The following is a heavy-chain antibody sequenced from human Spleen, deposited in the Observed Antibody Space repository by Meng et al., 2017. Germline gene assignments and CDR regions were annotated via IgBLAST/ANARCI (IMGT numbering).Heavy chain of an antibody. J-gene: IGHJ4*02. CDR1: GYTSASYG. V-gene: IGHV1-18*01. CDR3: ARGTPGRSYSDY. CDR2: FVSNADT. Sequence: QAQLLQSGAEVKKPGASFWISCKASGYTSASYGISWFRQAPGQGLEWMGWFVSNADTYPAQKFQGRVTMTRDTHTSTDFMELRSLRFDDTAVYYCARGTPGRSYSDYWGQGTLVTVSS. D-gene: IGHD3-10*01.